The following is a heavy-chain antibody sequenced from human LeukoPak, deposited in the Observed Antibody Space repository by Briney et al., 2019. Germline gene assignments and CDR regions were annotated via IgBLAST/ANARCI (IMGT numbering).Heavy chain of an antibody. D-gene: IGHD2-2*01. J-gene: IGHJ6*03. Sequence: MTGGSLRLSCAASGFTFSSYSMNWVRQAPGKGLEWVSSISSSSSYIYYADSVKGRFTISRDNAKNSLYLQMNSLRAEDTAVYYCARYPYARDYYYYYMDVWGQGTLVTVSS. V-gene: IGHV3-21*01. CDR3: ARYPYARDYYYYYMDV. CDR1: GFTFSSYS. CDR2: ISSSSSYI.